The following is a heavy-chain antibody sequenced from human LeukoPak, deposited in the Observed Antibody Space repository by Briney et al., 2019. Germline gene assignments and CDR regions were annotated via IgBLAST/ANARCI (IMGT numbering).Heavy chain of an antibody. CDR1: GYTFTSYD. D-gene: IGHD4-11*01. V-gene: IGHV1-8*01. J-gene: IGHJ6*03. CDR2: MNPNSGNT. CDR3: ARDYSNYYYYYMDV. Sequence: GASVKVSCKXSGYTFTSYDINWVRQSTGQGLEWMGWMNPNSGNTGYAQKFQGRVTMTRNTSISTAYMELSSLRSEDTAVYYCARDYSNYYYYYMDVWGKGTTVTVSS.